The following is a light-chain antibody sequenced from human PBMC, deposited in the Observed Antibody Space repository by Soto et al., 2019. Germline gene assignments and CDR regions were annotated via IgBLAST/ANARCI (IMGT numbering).Light chain of an antibody. CDR3: CSYGGSRTFDVL. J-gene: IGLJ2*01. V-gene: IGLV2-11*01. CDR2: DVT. CDR1: NSDVGGYNY. Sequence: QSALTQPRSVSGSPGQSVTISCTGTNSDVGGYNYVSWYQQHPVKAPKLMIYDVTKRPSGVPDRFSGSKSGNTASLTISGLQAEDEADYYCCSYGGSRTFDVLFGGGTKLTVL.